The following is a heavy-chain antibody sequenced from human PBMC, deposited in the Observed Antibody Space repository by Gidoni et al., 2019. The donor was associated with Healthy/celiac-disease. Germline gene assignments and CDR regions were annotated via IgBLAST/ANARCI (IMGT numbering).Heavy chain of an antibody. CDR1: GFTFRSHP. D-gene: IGHD3-10*01. CDR3: AKDLNYYGSGSYYSGLDY. J-gene: IGHJ4*02. CDR2: ISGSGGST. Sequence: EVQLLASGGGLVQPGGSLRLSCAAPGFTFRSHPMSWVRQAPGKGLGLVSAISGSGGSTYYADSVKGQFTISRDNSKNTLYLQMNSLRAEDTAVYYCAKDLNYYGSGSYYSGLDYWGQGTLVTVSS. V-gene: IGHV3-23*01.